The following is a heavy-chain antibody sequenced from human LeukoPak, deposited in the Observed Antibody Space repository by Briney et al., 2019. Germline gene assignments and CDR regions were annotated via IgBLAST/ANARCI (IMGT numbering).Heavy chain of an antibody. D-gene: IGHD3-22*01. J-gene: IGHJ4*02. Sequence: PETLSLTCAVYGGSFSGYYWSWIRQPPGKGLEWIGEINHSGSTNYNPSLKSRVTISVDTSKNQFSLKLSSVTAADTAVYYCARAPYYYDSSGYCSYWGQGTLVTVSS. CDR2: INHSGST. V-gene: IGHV4-34*01. CDR3: ARAPYYYDSSGYCSY. CDR1: GGSFSGYY.